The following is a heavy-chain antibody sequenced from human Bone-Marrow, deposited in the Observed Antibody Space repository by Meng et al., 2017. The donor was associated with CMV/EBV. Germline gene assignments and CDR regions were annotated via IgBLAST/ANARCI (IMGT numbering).Heavy chain of an antibody. Sequence: GESLKISCAASGFTFSSYSMNWVRQAPGMGLEWVSSISSSGTYIYYADSVKGRFTISRDNAQNSLYLQMNSLRAEDTAVYYCARDVSPRSSAYFAIYYFYALDVWGQGTTVTFSS. CDR3: ARDVSPRSSAYFAIYYFYALDV. CDR1: GFTFSSYS. D-gene: IGHD2-21*01. V-gene: IGHV3-21*01. CDR2: ISSSGTYI. J-gene: IGHJ6*02.